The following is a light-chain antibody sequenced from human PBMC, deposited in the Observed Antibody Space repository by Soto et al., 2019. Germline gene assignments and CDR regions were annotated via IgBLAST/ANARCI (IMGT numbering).Light chain of an antibody. V-gene: IGLV2-11*01. Sequence: QSALTQPRSVSGSPGQSVTISCTGTSSDVGAYNYVSWYQQHPGKAPKLMIYDVSKRPSGVPDRFSGSKSGNTASLTISGLQAEDEADYYCCSYAVTFTLIFGGGTKLTVL. J-gene: IGLJ2*01. CDR1: SSDVGAYNY. CDR3: CSYAVTFTLI. CDR2: DVS.